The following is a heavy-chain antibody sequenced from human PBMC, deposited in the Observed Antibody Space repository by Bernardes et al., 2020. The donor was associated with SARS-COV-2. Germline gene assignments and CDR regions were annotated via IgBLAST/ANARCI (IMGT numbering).Heavy chain of an antibody. CDR1: GFTFSSYW. Sequence: GGSLRLSCAASGFTFSSYWMHWVRQAPGKGLVWVSRINSDGSSTSYADSVKGRFTISRDNAKNTLYLQMNSLRADDTAVYYCARDPMWVGMDVWGQGTTVTVSS. CDR2: INSDGSST. D-gene: IGHD3-10*02. CDR3: ARDPMWVGMDV. J-gene: IGHJ6*02. V-gene: IGHV3-74*01.